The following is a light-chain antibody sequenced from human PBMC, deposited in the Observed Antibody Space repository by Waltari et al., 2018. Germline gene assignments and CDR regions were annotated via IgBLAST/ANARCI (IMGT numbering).Light chain of an antibody. V-gene: IGKV4-1*01. CDR3: QQYSSTPWT. CDR1: QSVLYSSNNKNY. Sequence: DIVMTQSPDSLAVSLGERATINCKSSQSVLYSSNNKNYLAWYQQKPGQPPKLIIDWASTRESGVPDRFSGSGSGTDFTLTISSLQAEDVAIYYCQQYSSTPWTFGQGTKVEIK. J-gene: IGKJ1*01. CDR2: WAS.